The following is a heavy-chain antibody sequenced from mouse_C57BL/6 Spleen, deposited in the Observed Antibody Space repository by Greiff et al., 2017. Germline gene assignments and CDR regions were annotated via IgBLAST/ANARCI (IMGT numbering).Heavy chain of an antibody. V-gene: IGHV1-55*01. CDR3: VGSSYAMDY. CDR1: GYTFTSYW. Sequence: QVQLQQPGAELVKPGASVKMSCKASGYTFTSYWITWVKQRPGQGLEWIGDIYPGSGSTNYNEKFKSKATLTVDKSSSTAYMQLSSLTSEDSAVYYCVGSSYAMDYWGQGTSVTVSS. D-gene: IGHD1-1*01. CDR2: IYPGSGST. J-gene: IGHJ4*01.